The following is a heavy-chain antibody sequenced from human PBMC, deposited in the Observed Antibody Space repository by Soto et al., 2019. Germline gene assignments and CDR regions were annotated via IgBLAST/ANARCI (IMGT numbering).Heavy chain of an antibody. V-gene: IGHV4-34*01. CDR3: ASGTPIAAGYGYNWFDP. Sequence: QVQLQQWGAGLLKPSETLSLTCAVYGGSFSGYYWSWIRQPPGKGLEWIGEINHSGSTNYNPSLKSRVTISVDTSKNPCSLKLSSVTAADTAVYYCASGTPIAAGYGYNWFDPWGQGTLVTVSS. J-gene: IGHJ5*02. CDR1: GGSFSGYY. D-gene: IGHD6-13*01. CDR2: INHSGST.